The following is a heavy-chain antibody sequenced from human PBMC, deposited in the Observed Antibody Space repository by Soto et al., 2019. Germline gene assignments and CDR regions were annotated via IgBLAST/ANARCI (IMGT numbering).Heavy chain of an antibody. J-gene: IGHJ4*02. CDR3: ASAIRAQLLSDF. Sequence: QVQLVQSGAEVKQPGASVKVSCRASGYTFTNYDISWVRQATGQGLEWMGWMNPDSANTGYTQKFQGRVTMTRDTSINTAYMELHSLTSEDTAVYYCASAIRAQLLSDFWGQGTLVTVSS. CDR1: GYTFTNYD. CDR2: MNPDSANT. V-gene: IGHV1-8*01. D-gene: IGHD1-26*01.